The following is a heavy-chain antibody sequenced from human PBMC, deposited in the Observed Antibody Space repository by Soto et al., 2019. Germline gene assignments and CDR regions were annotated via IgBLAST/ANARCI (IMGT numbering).Heavy chain of an antibody. J-gene: IGHJ4*02. CDR2: IIPIFGTA. CDR3: ARHYYDSSGYYYPFDY. Sequence: SVKVSCKASGGTFSSYAISWVRQAPGQGLEWMGGIIPIFGTANYAQKFQGRVTITADESTSTAYMELSSLRSEDTAVYYCARHYYDSSGYYYPFDYWGQGTLVTVSS. V-gene: IGHV1-69*13. CDR1: GGTFSSYA. D-gene: IGHD3-22*01.